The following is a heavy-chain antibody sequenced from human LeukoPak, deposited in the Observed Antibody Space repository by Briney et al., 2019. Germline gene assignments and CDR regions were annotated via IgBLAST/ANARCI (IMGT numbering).Heavy chain of an antibody. CDR2: ISAYNGNT. Sequence: ASVKVSCKASGYTFSDYGVSWVRQAPGQGLEWMGRISAYNGNTNYLQKFQGRVTMTTDTSTATAYMELRSLRPSDTAVYFCARGPRYSYDSSILLFDYWGQGTLVTDSS. V-gene: IGHV1-18*01. CDR3: ARGPRYSYDSSILLFDY. CDR1: GYTFSDYG. D-gene: IGHD3-22*01. J-gene: IGHJ4*02.